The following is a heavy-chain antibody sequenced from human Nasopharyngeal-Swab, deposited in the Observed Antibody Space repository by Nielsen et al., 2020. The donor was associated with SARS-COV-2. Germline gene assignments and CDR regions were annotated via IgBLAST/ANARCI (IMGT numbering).Heavy chain of an antibody. V-gene: IGHV3-74*01. CDR3: ARDDGPYGDYVYWFDP. CDR1: GFTFSSYW. D-gene: IGHD4-17*01. Sequence: GESLKISCAASGFTFSSYWMHWVRQAPGKGLVWVSRISSEGSSTSYADSVKGRFTISRDNAKNTLYLQMNSLRAEDTAVYYCARDDGPYGDYVYWFDPWGQGTLVTVSS. CDR2: ISSEGSST. J-gene: IGHJ5*02.